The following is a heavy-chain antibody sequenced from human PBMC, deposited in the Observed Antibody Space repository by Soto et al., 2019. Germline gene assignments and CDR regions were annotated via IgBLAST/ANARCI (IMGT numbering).Heavy chain of an antibody. J-gene: IGHJ6*02. CDR1: GGSISSYY. CDR2: INHSGST. Sequence: PSETLSLSCTVSGGSISSYYWSWIRQPPGKGLEWIGEINHSGSTNYNPSLKSRVTISVDTSKNQFSLKLSSVTAADTAVYYCASRKFRAGYYYYYGMDVWGQGTTVTVSS. CDR3: ASRKFRAGYYYYYGMDV. D-gene: IGHD6-19*01. V-gene: IGHV4-34*01.